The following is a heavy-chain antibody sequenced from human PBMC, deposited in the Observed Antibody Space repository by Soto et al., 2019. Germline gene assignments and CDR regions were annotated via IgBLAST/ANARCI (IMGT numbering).Heavy chain of an antibody. Sequence: GESLKISCKGSGYSFTSYWIGWVRQMPGKGLEWMGIIYPGDSDTRYSPSFQGQVTISAXXXXXXXXXXXXXXXXXXXXXXXCXRXPELRAFPGAFDPWGQGTLVXVSS. CDR3: XRXPELRAFPGAFDP. D-gene: IGHD1-26*01. V-gene: IGHV5-51*01. CDR2: IYPGDSDT. CDR1: GYSFTSYW. J-gene: IGHJ5*02.